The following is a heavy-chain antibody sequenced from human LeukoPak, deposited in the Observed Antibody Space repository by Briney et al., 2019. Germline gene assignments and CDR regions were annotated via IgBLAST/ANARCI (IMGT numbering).Heavy chain of an antibody. Sequence: ASVKVSCKASGYTFIAYYIHWVRQAPGQGLEWMGWINPNTGGANYAREFKGRVTLTRDTSSTTAYMELSRLRPDDTAMYYCARGPYCSGGSCYSDYWGQGILVTVSS. D-gene: IGHD2-15*01. J-gene: IGHJ4*02. V-gene: IGHV1-2*02. CDR3: ARGPYCSGGSCYSDY. CDR1: GYTFIAYY. CDR2: INPNTGGA.